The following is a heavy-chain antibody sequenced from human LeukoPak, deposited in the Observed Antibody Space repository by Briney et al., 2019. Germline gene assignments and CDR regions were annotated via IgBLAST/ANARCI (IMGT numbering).Heavy chain of an antibody. CDR3: AKDLRRYSGSPYYYYYMDV. J-gene: IGHJ6*03. Sequence: GGSLRLSCAASGFTFSTYGMHWVRQAPGKGLEWVAFIRYDGSKKYYADSVKGRFTISRDNSKNTLYLQMNSLRAEDTAVYYCAKDLRRYSGSPYYYYYMDVWGKGTTVTISS. V-gene: IGHV3-30*02. CDR1: GFTFSTYG. D-gene: IGHD1-26*01. CDR2: IRYDGSKK.